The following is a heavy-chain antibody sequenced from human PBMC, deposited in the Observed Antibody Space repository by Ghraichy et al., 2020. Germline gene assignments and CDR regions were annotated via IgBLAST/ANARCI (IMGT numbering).Heavy chain of an antibody. Sequence: GGSLRLSCTASGFTVSSTYVIWVRQAPGKGLEWVSVIFAGGFPDYADSVKGRFIISRDISKNTVYLDMNSLRSDDTALYYCATGGDSATDCTSTSCFREPNNFWGQGTQVTVSS. D-gene: IGHD2-2*01. J-gene: IGHJ4*02. CDR1: GFTVSSTY. CDR3: ATGGDSATDCTSTSCFREPNNF. CDR2: IFAGGFP. V-gene: IGHV3-53*01.